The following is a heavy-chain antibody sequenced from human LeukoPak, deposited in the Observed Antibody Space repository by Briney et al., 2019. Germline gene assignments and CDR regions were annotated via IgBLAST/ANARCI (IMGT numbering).Heavy chain of an antibody. CDR3: ARHMTPESTTPYYCGMDV. CDR1: GFIFSSYS. CDR2: ISNGGLYI. J-gene: IGHJ6*02. V-gene: IGHV3-21*01. Sequence: PGGSLRLSCAASGFIFSSYSMNWVRQAPGKGLEWVSSISNGGLYIFYADSVKGRFTRARDNGKNSLFLQMNSLRAEDTAVYCCARHMTPESTTPYYCGMDVWGQGTTVTVSS. D-gene: IGHD2-15*01.